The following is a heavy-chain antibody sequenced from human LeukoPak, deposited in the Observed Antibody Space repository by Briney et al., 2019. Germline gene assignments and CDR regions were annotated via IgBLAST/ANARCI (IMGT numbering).Heavy chain of an antibody. V-gene: IGHV3-21*01. D-gene: IGHD3-22*01. CDR3: ARVQDYYDSSGYYLDY. CDR2: ISSSSSYI. Sequence: GGSLRLSCAASGFTFSSYAMSWVRQAPGKGLEWVSAISSSSSYIYYADSVKGRFTISRDNAKNSLYLQMNSLRAEDTAVYYCARVQDYYDSSGYYLDYWGQGTLVTVSS. CDR1: GFTFSSYA. J-gene: IGHJ4*02.